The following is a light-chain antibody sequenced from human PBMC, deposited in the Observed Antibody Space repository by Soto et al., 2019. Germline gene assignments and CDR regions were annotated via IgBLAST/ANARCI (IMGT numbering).Light chain of an antibody. J-gene: IGKJ4*01. CDR2: DAS. CDR3: QQRSDWPYT. V-gene: IGKV3-11*01. Sequence: EIVLTQSPATLSLSPGERATLSCRASQSVSSYLAWYQQKPGQAPRLLIYDASNSATGIPARFSGSGSGTDFTRTISSVEPDDFAVYYCQQRSDWPYTFGGGTKFQIK. CDR1: QSVSSY.